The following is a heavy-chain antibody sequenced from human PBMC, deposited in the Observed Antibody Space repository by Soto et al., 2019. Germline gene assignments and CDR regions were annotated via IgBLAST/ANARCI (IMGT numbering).Heavy chain of an antibody. CDR1: GYTFTSYG. Sequence: ASVKVSCKASGYTFTSYGISWVRQAPGQGLEGMGWISAYNGNTNYAQKLQGRVTMTTDTSTSTAYMELRSLRSDDTAVYYCSRFLGYDFWSCYRPSDYYYMDVWAKGTTVTVS. CDR3: SRFLGYDFWSCYRPSDYYYMDV. J-gene: IGHJ6*03. CDR2: ISAYNGNT. V-gene: IGHV1-18*01. D-gene: IGHD3-3*01.